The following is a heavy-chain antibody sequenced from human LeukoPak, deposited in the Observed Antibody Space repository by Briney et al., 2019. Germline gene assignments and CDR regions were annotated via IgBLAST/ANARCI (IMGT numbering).Heavy chain of an antibody. Sequence: ASVKVSCKVSGYTLTELSMHWVRQAPGKGLEWMGGFDPEDGETIYAQKFQGRVTMTEDTSTDTAYMELSSLRSEDTAVYYCARDFIPYAYSYGRIGWFDPWGQGTLVTVSS. CDR3: ARDFIPYAYSYGRIGWFDP. D-gene: IGHD5-18*01. CDR1: GYTLTELS. J-gene: IGHJ5*02. V-gene: IGHV1-24*01. CDR2: FDPEDGET.